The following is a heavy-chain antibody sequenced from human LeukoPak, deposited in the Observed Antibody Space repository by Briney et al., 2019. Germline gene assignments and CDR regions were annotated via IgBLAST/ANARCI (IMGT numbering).Heavy chain of an antibody. D-gene: IGHD4-17*01. CDR2: IYYSGRT. CDR3: ARSTVTKSDDAFDI. V-gene: IGHV4-59*01. Sequence: SETLSLTCTVSGGSISSYYWSWIRQPPGKGLEWIGYIYYSGRTNYNPSLKSRVTISLDTAKSQFSLRLTSVTAADTAVYCCARSTVTKSDDAFDIWGQGTMVTVSS. J-gene: IGHJ3*02. CDR1: GGSISSYY.